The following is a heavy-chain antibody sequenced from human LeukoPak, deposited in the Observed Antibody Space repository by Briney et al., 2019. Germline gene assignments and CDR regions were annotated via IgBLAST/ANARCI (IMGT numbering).Heavy chain of an antibody. CDR2: IGSDGYSK. J-gene: IGHJ3*02. CDR1: GFTFSSYS. Sequence: GGSLRLSCAASGFTFSSYSMQWVRQAPGKGLEWVAIIGSDGYSKYYGDSVKGRFTISRDNSKNAVYLQMNSLRAEDTAVYYCARDQSRYYDFWSGLREDAFDIWGQGTMVTVSS. V-gene: IGHV3-33*08. CDR3: ARDQSRYYDFWSGLREDAFDI. D-gene: IGHD3-3*01.